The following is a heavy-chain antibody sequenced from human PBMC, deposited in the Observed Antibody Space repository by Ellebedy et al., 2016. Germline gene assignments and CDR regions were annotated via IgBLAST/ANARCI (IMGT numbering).Heavy chain of an antibody. J-gene: IGHJ6*02. Sequence: GESLKISXAASGFTFSSYGMHWVRQAPGKGLEWVAVISYDGSNKYYADSVKGRFTISRDNSKNTLYLQMNSLRVEDTAMYYSARESSSSDYYYGMDVWGQGTTVTVSS. V-gene: IGHV3-30*03. D-gene: IGHD6-13*01. CDR1: GFTFSSYG. CDR3: ARESSSSDYYYGMDV. CDR2: ISYDGSNK.